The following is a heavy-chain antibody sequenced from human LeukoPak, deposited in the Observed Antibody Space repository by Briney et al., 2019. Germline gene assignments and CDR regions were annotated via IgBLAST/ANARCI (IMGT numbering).Heavy chain of an antibody. CDR3: ASSLTGDSRGYDAFDI. CDR1: GFTFSRYW. J-gene: IGHJ3*02. Sequence: GGSLRLSCAASGFTFSRYWMHWVRQAPGKGLVWVSRLNSDGCYINYADSVKGRFTISRDNAKNTLYLQMNSLRAEDTAVYYCASSLTGDSRGYDAFDIWGQGTMVTVSS. D-gene: IGHD3-22*01. V-gene: IGHV3-74*01. CDR2: LNSDGCYI.